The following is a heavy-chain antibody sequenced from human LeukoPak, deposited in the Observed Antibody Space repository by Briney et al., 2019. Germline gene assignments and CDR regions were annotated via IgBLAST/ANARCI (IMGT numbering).Heavy chain of an antibody. Sequence: SETLSLTCTVSGGSISSGSYYWSWIRQPAGKGLEWIGRIYTSGSTNHNPSLKSRVTISVDTSKNQFSLKLSSVTAADTAVYYCARGRAAARIYYFDYWGQGTLVTVSS. CDR1: GGSISSGSYY. CDR3: ARGRAAARIYYFDY. J-gene: IGHJ4*02. V-gene: IGHV4-61*02. D-gene: IGHD6-13*01. CDR2: IYTSGST.